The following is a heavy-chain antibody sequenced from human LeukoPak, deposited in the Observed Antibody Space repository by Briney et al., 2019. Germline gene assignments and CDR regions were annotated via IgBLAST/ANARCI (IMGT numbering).Heavy chain of an antibody. CDR1: GYSFTSYW. CDR2: IYPGDSDT. V-gene: IGHV5-51*01. J-gene: IGHJ6*03. Sequence: RGESLKISCKGSGYSFTSYWIGWVRQMPGKGLEWMGIIYPGDSDTRYSPSFQGQVTISADKSISTAYLQWSSLKASDTAMYYCASRSKVVAGHDDYYYYMDVWGKGTTVIVSS. D-gene: IGHD6-19*01. CDR3: ASRSKVVAGHDDYYYYMDV.